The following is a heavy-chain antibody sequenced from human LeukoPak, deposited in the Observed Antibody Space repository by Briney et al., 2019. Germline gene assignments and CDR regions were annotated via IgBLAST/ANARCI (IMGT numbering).Heavy chain of an antibody. J-gene: IGHJ4*02. Sequence: GGSLRLSCAASGFTVSSNYMSWVRQAPGKGLEWVSVIYSGGSTCYADSVNGRFTISRDNSKNTLYLQMGSLRTEDMAVYYCARTTIAAREADYWGQGTLVTVSS. CDR1: GFTVSSNY. V-gene: IGHV3-53*05. CDR2: IYSGGST. D-gene: IGHD6-6*01. CDR3: ARTTIAAREADY.